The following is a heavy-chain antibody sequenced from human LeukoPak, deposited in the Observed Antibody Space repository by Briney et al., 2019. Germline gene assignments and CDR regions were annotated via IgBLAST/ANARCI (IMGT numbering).Heavy chain of an antibody. J-gene: IGHJ4*02. CDR3: VSPRGFSYGYFDY. Sequence: PSETLSLTCTVSGGSISSSSAYWGWIREPPGKGLEWIGSIYYSKNTYYNPSLKSRVTISADTSKNQFSLTLGSVSATDTAVYYCVSPRGFSYGYFDYWGQGTLVTVSS. CDR2: IYYSKNT. V-gene: IGHV4-39*01. D-gene: IGHD5-18*01. CDR1: GGSISSSSAY.